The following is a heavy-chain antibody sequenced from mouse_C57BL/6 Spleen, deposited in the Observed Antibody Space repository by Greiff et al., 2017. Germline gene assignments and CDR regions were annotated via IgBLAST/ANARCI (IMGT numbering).Heavy chain of an antibody. Sequence: QVQLQQPGAELVRPGSSVKLSCKASGYTFTSYWMHWVKQRPIQGLEWIGNIDPSDSETHYNQKFKDKATLTVDKASSTAYMQLSSLTSEDSAVYYCASSSKGWFAYWGQGTLVTVSA. J-gene: IGHJ3*01. V-gene: IGHV1-52*01. CDR2: IDPSDSET. CDR1: GYTFTSYW. CDR3: ASSSKGWFAY. D-gene: IGHD1-1*01.